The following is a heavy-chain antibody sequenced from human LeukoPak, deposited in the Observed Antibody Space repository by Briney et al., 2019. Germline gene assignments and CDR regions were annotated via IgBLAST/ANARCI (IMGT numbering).Heavy chain of an antibody. CDR2: ISGDGVST. Sequence: PGGSLRLSCVASGLPIADFAMHWVRQAPGKGLEWVSLISGDGVSTFYTDSVRGRFSISRDNTKNSLYLEMNSLRTEDTAMYYCATESGKFDYWGQGTLVAVSS. CDR3: ATESGKFDY. V-gene: IGHV3-43*02. J-gene: IGHJ4*02. CDR1: GLPIADFA.